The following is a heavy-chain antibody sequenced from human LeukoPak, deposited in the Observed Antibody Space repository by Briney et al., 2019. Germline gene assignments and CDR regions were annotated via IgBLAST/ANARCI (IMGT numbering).Heavy chain of an antibody. CDR1: GLSLSDYG. CDR2: ITGSGGSI. CDR3: VGLLQLTTTNDY. V-gene: IGHV3-23*01. D-gene: IGHD4-4*01. J-gene: IGHJ4*02. Sequence: GGSLRLSCSASGLSLSDYGMSWVRQAPGKGLEWVSAITGSGGSIDYADSVKGRFTISRDNSKNTLYLQMNSLRAEDTAVYYCVGLLQLTTTNDYWGQGTLVTVSS.